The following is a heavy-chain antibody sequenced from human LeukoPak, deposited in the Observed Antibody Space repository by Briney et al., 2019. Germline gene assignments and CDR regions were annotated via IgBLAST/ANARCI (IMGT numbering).Heavy chain of an antibody. Sequence: GGSLRLSCAASGFTLSSYGMHWVRQAPGKGLEWVAVIWYDGSNKYYADSVKGRFTISRDNSKNTLYLQMNSLGAEDTAVYYCARVVPAAMMPGDAFDIWGQGTMVTVSS. J-gene: IGHJ3*02. CDR2: IWYDGSNK. CDR3: ARVVPAAMMPGDAFDI. CDR1: GFTLSSYG. V-gene: IGHV3-33*01. D-gene: IGHD2-2*01.